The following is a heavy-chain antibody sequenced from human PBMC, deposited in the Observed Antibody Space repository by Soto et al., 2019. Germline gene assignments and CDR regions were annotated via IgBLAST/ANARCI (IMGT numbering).Heavy chain of an antibody. D-gene: IGHD3-3*01. J-gene: IGHJ6*02. Sequence: ASVKVSCKASGYTFTSYDINRVRQATGQGLEWMGWMNPNSGNTGYAQKFQGRVTMTRNTSISTAYMELSSLRSEDTAVYYCAAYDFWSGYPIYGMDVWGQGTTVTVSS. CDR3: AAYDFWSGYPIYGMDV. CDR2: MNPNSGNT. V-gene: IGHV1-8*01. CDR1: GYTFTSYD.